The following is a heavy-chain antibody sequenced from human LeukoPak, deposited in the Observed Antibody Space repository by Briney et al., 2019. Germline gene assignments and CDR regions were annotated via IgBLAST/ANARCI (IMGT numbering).Heavy chain of an antibody. Sequence: GGSLRLSCAVSGFTFSSYSMNWVRQAPGKGLGWVSYISSSRRIIYYADSVKGRVTISRDNAKNSLYLQMNSLRDEDTAVYYCARDWGPTRGFGIHTPEYYYYYGMDVWGQGTTVTVSS. CDR1: GFTFSSYS. CDR3: ARDWGPTRGFGIHTPEYYYYYGMDV. D-gene: IGHD3-10*01. V-gene: IGHV3-48*02. J-gene: IGHJ6*02. CDR2: ISSSRRII.